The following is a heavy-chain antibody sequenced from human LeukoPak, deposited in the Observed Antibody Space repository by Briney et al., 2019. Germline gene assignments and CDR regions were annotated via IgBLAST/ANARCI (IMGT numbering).Heavy chain of an antibody. V-gene: IGHV3-30*02. CDR1: GFTFSSYG. CDR2: IRYDGSNK. Sequence: PGGSLRLSCAASGFTFSSYGMHWVRQAPGKGLEWVAFIRYDGSNKYYADSVKGRFTISRDNSKDTLYLQMNSLRAEDTAVYYCAQGTVTTPYLDYWGQGTLVTVSS. D-gene: IGHD4-17*01. CDR3: AQGTVTTPYLDY. J-gene: IGHJ4*02.